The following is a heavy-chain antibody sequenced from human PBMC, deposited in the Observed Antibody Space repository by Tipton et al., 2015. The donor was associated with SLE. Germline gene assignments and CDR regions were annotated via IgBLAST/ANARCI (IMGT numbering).Heavy chain of an antibody. J-gene: IGHJ6*02. Sequence: TLSLTCAVSGVSIGIGNWWSWVRQSPGKGLEWIGEIFHSGSTNYNPSLKSRVTISLDTSKNQFSLRLSSVTAADTAVYYCARGLSGYSSSWFYYYYGMDVWGQGTTVTVSS. CDR3: ARGLSGYSSSWFYYYYGMDV. V-gene: IGHV4-4*02. CDR2: IFHSGST. CDR1: GVSIGIGNW. D-gene: IGHD6-13*01.